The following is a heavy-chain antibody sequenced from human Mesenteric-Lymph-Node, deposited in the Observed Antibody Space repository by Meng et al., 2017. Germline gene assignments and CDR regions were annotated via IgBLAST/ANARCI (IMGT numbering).Heavy chain of an antibody. D-gene: IGHD6-13*01. CDR2: IYSGGST. CDR1: GFTVSSNY. V-gene: IGHV3-53*05. CDR3: VKDIAAATLYYFDD. J-gene: IGHJ4*02. Sequence: GGSLRLSCAASGFTVSSNYMSWVRQAPGKGLEWVSVIYSGGSTYYADSVKGRFTISRDNSKNTLYLQMNSLRAEDTALYYCVKDIAAATLYYFDDWGQGTLVTVSS.